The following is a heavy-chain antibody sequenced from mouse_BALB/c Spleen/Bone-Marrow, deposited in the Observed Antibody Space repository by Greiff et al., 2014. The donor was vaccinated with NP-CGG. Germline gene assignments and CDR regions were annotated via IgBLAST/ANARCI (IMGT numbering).Heavy chain of an antibody. CDR2: ITYSANT. Sequence: EVHLVESGPSLVKPSQTLSLTCSVTGDSITRGYWNWIRKFPGNKLEYMGYITYSANTYYNPSLKRRLSITRDTSKNQYYLQLNSVTTEDTATYYCATGYYFVYGGQGTTLPVPS. J-gene: IGHJ2*01. CDR1: GDSITRGY. D-gene: IGHD4-1*01. V-gene: IGHV3-8*02. CDR3: ATGYYFVY.